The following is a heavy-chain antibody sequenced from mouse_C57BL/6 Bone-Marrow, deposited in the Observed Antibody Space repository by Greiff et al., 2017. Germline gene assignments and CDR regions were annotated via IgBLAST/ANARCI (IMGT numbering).Heavy chain of an antibody. CDR3: ARAESYYYGHWYFDD. J-gene: IGHJ1*03. D-gene: IGHD1-1*01. CDR2: ISYDGSN. CDR1: GYSITSGYY. Sequence: VQLKQSGPGLVKPSQSLSLTCSVTGYSITSGYYWNWIRQFPGNKLEWMGYISYDGSNNYNPSLTNRISITRDPSKNQFFLKLNSVTTEDTATYNCARAESYYYGHWYFDDWGTGTTVTVSS. V-gene: IGHV3-6*01.